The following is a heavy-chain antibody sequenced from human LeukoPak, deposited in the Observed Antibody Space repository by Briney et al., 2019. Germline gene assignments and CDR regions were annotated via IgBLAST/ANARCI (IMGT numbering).Heavy chain of an antibody. D-gene: IGHD3-10*01. CDR1: GGSFSGYY. V-gene: IGHV4-34*01. Sequence: SETLSLTCAVYGGSFSGYYWSWIRQPPGKGLEWIGEINHSGSTNYNPSLKSRVTISVDASKNQFSLKLSSVTAADTAVYYCARVPMVRGVIFDYWGQGTLVTVSS. CDR2: INHSGST. CDR3: ARVPMVRGVIFDY. J-gene: IGHJ4*02.